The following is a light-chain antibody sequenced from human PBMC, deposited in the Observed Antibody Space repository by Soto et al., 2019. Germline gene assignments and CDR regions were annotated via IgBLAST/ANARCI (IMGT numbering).Light chain of an antibody. Sequence: EIVLTQSPVTLSLSPGETATLSCRASQSISTNYLAWYQQKPGQAPRPLIFGASSRASGIPGRFSGSWSGTDFTRTISSLEPEDFAVYYWQHYGTSTTWTFGQVTNVYIK. CDR3: QHYGTSTTWT. J-gene: IGKJ1*01. CDR1: QSISTNY. V-gene: IGKV3-20*01. CDR2: GAS.